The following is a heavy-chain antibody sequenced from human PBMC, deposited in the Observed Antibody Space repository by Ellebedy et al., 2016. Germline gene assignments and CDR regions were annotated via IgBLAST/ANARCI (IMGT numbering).Heavy chain of an antibody. D-gene: IGHD6-19*01. CDR2: ISSSSSYI. CDR3: ARDRAVAGTGEIFDY. V-gene: IGHV3-21*01. Sequence: GGSLRLXCAASGFTFSSYSMNWVRQAPGKGLEWVSSISSSSSYIYYADSVKGRFTISRDNAKNSLYLQMNSLRAEDTAVYYCARDRAVAGTGEIFDYWGQGTLVTVSS. J-gene: IGHJ4*02. CDR1: GFTFSSYS.